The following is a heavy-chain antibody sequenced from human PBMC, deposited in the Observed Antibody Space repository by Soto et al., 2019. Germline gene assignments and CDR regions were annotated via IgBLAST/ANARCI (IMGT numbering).Heavy chain of an antibody. J-gene: IGHJ1*01. D-gene: IGHD1-26*01. CDR1: GLTFTTYA. CDR2: ISDDGSKI. V-gene: IGHV3-30*04. Sequence: QGQLVESGGGVVQPGRSLRLSCAASGLTFTTYAMHWVRQAPGKGLEWVTVISDDGSKIYYADSVKGRFTISRDNSKYTRSLQMNSPRIEETAGYYCVRGGPPPLIRIVGARWGQGTLVTVSS. CDR3: VRGGPPPLIRIVGAR.